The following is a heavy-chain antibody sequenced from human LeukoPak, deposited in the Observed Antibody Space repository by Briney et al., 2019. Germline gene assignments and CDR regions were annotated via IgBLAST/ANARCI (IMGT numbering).Heavy chain of an antibody. D-gene: IGHD3-10*01. J-gene: IGHJ4*02. CDR3: AREVWYYYGSGSNFDY. V-gene: IGHV4-34*01. Sequence: SETLSLTCAVYGGSFSGYYWSWIRQPPGKGLEWIGEINYSGSTNYNPSLKSRVTISVDTSKNQFSLKLSSVTAADTAVYYCAREVWYYYGSGSNFDYWGQGTLVTVSS. CDR2: INYSGST. CDR1: GGSFSGYY.